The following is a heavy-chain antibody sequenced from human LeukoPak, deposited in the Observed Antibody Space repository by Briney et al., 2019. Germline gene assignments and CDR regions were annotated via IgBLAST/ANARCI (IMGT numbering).Heavy chain of an antibody. CDR2: FDPEDGET. J-gene: IGHJ4*02. CDR1: GYTLTELS. CDR3: ATDPRYYDSSGYAYY. V-gene: IGHV1-24*01. D-gene: IGHD3-22*01. Sequence: GASVKVSCKVSGYTLTELSMHWVRQAPGKGLEWMGGFDPEDGETIYAQKFQGRVTMTEDTSTDTAYMELSSLRSEDTAVYYCATDPRYYDSSGYAYYWGQGTLVTVSS.